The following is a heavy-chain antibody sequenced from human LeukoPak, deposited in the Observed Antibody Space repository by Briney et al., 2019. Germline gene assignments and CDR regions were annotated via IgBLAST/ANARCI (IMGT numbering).Heavy chain of an antibody. CDR2: IYPADSDT. CDR3: ARRGQGQQLVQY. J-gene: IGHJ4*02. D-gene: IGHD6-13*01. V-gene: IGHV5-51*01. Sequence: GESLKISCKGSGYTFTNYWIAWVRQMPGKGLEWMGIIYPADSDTRYSPSFQGQVTISADRSINTVYLQWSSLKASDTAVYYCARRGQGQQLVQYWGQGTLVTVSS. CDR1: GYTFTNYW.